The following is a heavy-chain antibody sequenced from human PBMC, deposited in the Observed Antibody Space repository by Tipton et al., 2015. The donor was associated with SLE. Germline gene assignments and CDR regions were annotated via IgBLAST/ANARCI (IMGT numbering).Heavy chain of an antibody. CDR2: INHSGST. CDR1: GGSFSGYY. V-gene: IGHV4-34*01. J-gene: IGHJ4*02. D-gene: IGHD3-10*01. Sequence: TLSLTCAVYGGSFSGYYWSWIRQLPGKGLEWIGEINHSGSTNYNPSLKSRVTISVDTSKNQFSLKLSSVTAADTAVYYCARGQNGITMVQGVVFDYWGQGTLVTVSS. CDR3: ARGQNGITMVQGVVFDY.